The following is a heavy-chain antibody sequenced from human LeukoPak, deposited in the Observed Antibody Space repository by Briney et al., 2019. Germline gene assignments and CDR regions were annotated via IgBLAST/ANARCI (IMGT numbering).Heavy chain of an antibody. CDR1: GGTFSSYA. D-gene: IGHD3-10*01. J-gene: IGHJ4*02. V-gene: IGHV1-69*13. CDR2: IIPIFGTA. CDR3: ARITYGQRANFDY. Sequence: ASVKVSCKASGGTFSSYAISWVRQAPGQGLEWMGGIIPIFGTANYAQKFQGRVTITADESTSTAYMELSSLRSEDTAVYYCARITYGQRANFDYWGRGTLVTVSS.